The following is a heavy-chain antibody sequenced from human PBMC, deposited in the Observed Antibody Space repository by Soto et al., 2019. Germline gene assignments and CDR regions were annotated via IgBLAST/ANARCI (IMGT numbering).Heavy chain of an antibody. D-gene: IGHD3-22*01. CDR3: ARRYYDSSGYYYFFDY. J-gene: IGHJ4*02. CDR2: IYYSGST. CDR1: GGSISSSSYY. V-gene: IGHV4-39*01. Sequence: QLQLQESGPGLVKPSETLSLTCTVSGGSISSSSYYWGWIRQPPGKGLEWIGSIYYSGSTYYNPSLKSRVTISVDTSKNQFSLKLSSVTAADTAVYYCARRYYDSSGYYYFFDYWGQGTLVTVSS.